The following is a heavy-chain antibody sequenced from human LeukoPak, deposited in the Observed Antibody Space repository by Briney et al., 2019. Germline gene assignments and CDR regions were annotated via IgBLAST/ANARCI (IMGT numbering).Heavy chain of an antibody. D-gene: IGHD5-24*01. Sequence: SETLSLTCTVSGGSISSGNYYWSWIRQPPGKGLEWIGYIYYSGSTYYNPSLKSRDTISVDTSKNQFSLKLSSVTAADTAVYYCAREGVRDGYADYWGQGTLVTVSS. CDR1: GGSISSGNYY. V-gene: IGHV4-30-4*01. CDR2: IYYSGST. CDR3: AREGVRDGYADY. J-gene: IGHJ4*02.